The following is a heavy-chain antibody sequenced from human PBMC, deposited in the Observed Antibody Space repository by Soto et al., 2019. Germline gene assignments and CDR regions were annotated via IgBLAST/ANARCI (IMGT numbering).Heavy chain of an antibody. V-gene: IGHV1-46*01. D-gene: IGHD4-4*01. CDR3: AREDRNAFDY. CDR2: INPSGGST. CDR1: GYTFTSYY. Sequence: QVQLVQSGAEVKKPGASVKVSCKAFGYTFTSYYMHWVRQAPGQGLEWMGIINPSGGSTSYAQKFQRRVTMTRDTSTSTVYMEVSSLRSEDTAVYYCAREDRNAFDYWGQGTLVTVSS. J-gene: IGHJ4*02.